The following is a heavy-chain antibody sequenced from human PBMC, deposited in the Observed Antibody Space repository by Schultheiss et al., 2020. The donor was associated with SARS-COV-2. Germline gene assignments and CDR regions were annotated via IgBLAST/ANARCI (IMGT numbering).Heavy chain of an antibody. D-gene: IGHD2-2*01. CDR2: ISGSGGST. CDR1: GFTFSSYA. CDR3: AKDRLHRRIVVVPAAIGAFDI. V-gene: IGHV3-23*01. J-gene: IGHJ3*02. Sequence: GPLRLSCAASGFTFSSYAMSWVRQAPGKGLEWVSAISGSGGSTYYADSVKGRFTISRDNSKNTLYLQMNSLRAEDTAVYYCAKDRLHRRIVVVPAAIGAFDIWGQGTMVTVSS.